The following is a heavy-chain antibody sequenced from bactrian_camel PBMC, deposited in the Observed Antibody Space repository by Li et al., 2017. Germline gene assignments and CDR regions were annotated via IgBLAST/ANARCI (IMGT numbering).Heavy chain of an antibody. D-gene: IGHD7*01. CDR3: AAGGWCGGSWWLGMPPRY. J-gene: IGHJ4*01. CDR1: GYTSATSC. Sequence: HVQLVESGGGSVQAGESRRLSCVTSGYTSATSCVAWVRQAPGKQREGVVSIDRDGRATYADSVKGRFTISQDNAKNTVYLLMNSLEAEDTDMYYCAAGGWCGGSWWLGMPPRYWGQGTQVTVS. V-gene: IGHV3S53*01. CDR2: IDRDGRA.